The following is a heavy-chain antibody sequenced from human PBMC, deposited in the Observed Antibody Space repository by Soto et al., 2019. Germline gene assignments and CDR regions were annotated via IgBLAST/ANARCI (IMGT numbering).Heavy chain of an antibody. V-gene: IGHV1-69*12. CDR2: LIPIFETT. Sequence: QVQLVQSGAEVKKPGSSVKVSCKASGDTISNYAITWVRQAPGQGLECLGGLIPIFETTNYAQKFQGRVTSTADGSTSTIDTDLSSLRSEDTAIYYWASQLRYDSSGYYDFNYWGQGTLVTVSS. D-gene: IGHD3-22*01. J-gene: IGHJ4*02. CDR3: ASQLRYDSSGYYDFNY. CDR1: GDTISNYA.